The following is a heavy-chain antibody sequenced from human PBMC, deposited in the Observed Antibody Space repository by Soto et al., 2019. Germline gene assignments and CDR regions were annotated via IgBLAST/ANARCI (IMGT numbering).Heavy chain of an antibody. V-gene: IGHV3-23*01. D-gene: IGHD2-2*01. J-gene: IGHJ4*02. CDR1: GFTFSSYA. CDR2: ISGSGGST. Sequence: PGGSLRLSCAASGFTFSSYAMSWVRQAPGKGLEWVSAISGSGGSTYYADSVKGRFTISRDNSKNTLYLQMNSLRAEDTAVYYCAKAVYFSRYQLLYYFDYWGQGTLVTVSS. CDR3: AKAVYFSRYQLLYYFDY.